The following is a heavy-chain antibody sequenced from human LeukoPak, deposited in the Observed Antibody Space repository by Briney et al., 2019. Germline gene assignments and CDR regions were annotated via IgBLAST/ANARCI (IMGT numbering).Heavy chain of an antibody. D-gene: IGHD1-26*01. J-gene: IGHJ3*02. CDR3: TTTPSPFIVGAITYAFDI. Sequence: GGSLRLSCAASGFIFSSYGMHWVRQAPGKGLEWVAFIRYDGINKYYADSVKGRFTVSRDNSKNTLYLQMNSLKTEDTAVYYCTTTPSPFIVGAITYAFDIWGQGTMVTVSS. CDR1: GFIFSSYG. V-gene: IGHV3-30*02. CDR2: IRYDGINK.